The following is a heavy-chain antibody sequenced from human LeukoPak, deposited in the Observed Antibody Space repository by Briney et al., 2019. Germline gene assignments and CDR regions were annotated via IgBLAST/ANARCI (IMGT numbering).Heavy chain of an antibody. CDR2: MYLSGTT. CDR3: ARVHRSGYLDY. D-gene: IGHD3-22*01. CDR1: GDSINSLDL. V-gene: IGHV4-4*02. J-gene: IGHJ4*02. Sequence: SETLSLTCTVSGDSINSLDLWSWVRQPPGKGLEWIGEMYLSGTTHSNPSVKSRVTISIDKSKNQFFLNLSSVTAADTAVYYCARVHRSGYLDYWGQGTLVTVSS.